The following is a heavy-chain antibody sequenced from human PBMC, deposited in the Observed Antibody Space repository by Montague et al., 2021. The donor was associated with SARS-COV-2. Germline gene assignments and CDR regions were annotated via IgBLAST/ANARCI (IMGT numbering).Heavy chain of an antibody. CDR1: GGSVSSGSYY. CDR3: AGRVGDKKTMDY. Sequence: SETLSLTCTVSGGSVSSGSYYWSWIRQPPGKGLEWIGYMYDSGITHYASGITHYNPSLRSRVSISVDRAVNPFALSLSSVTAADTAVYYCAGRVGDKKTMDYWGQGTLVTVSS. CDR2: MYDSGITHYASGIT. D-gene: IGHD5-24*01. J-gene: IGHJ4*02. V-gene: IGHV4-61*01.